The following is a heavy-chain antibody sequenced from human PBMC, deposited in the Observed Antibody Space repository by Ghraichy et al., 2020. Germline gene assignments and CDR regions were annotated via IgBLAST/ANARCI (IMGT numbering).Heavy chain of an antibody. CDR1: GGSISSYY. Sequence: GSLNISCTVSGGSISSYYWSWIRQSPGKGLEWIGYIYYSGGTNYNPSLKSRVTISVDTSKNQFSLKLSSVTAADTAVYYCAKGGWIQPFHWGQGTLVTVSS. CDR3: AKGGWIQPFH. V-gene: IGHV4-59*01. J-gene: IGHJ4*02. CDR2: IYYSGGT. D-gene: IGHD5-18*01.